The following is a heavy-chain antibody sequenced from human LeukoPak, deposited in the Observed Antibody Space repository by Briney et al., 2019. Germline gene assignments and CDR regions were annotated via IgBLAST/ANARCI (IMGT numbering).Heavy chain of an antibody. CDR3: AKNTGADDYGPGAFDI. V-gene: IGHV1-69*05. CDR1: GGTFSSYA. D-gene: IGHD3-16*01. J-gene: IGHJ3*02. Sequence: ASVKVSCKASGGTFSSYAISWVRQAPGQGLEWMGGIIPIFGTANYAQKFQGRVTITTDESTSTAYMELSSLRSEDTAVYYCAKNTGADDYGPGAFDIWGQGTLISVSS. CDR2: IIPIFGTA.